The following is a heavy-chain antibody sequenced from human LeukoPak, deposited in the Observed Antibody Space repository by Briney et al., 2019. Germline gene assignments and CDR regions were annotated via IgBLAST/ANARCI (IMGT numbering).Heavy chain of an antibody. Sequence: NASETLTLTCAAYGGSFSGYYWSWIRQPPGKGLEWIGEINNLRTTNYNASLKSRVTISVDTSKNQFSLKLSTVTAADTAVYYCTRGGDKLWFNYWGQGTLV. J-gene: IGHJ4*02. D-gene: IGHD5-18*01. V-gene: IGHV4-34*01. CDR1: GGSFSGYY. CDR2: INNLRTT. CDR3: TRGGDKLWFNY.